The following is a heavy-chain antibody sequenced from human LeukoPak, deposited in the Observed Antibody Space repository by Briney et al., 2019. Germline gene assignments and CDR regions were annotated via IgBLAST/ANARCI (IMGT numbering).Heavy chain of an antibody. J-gene: IGHJ4*02. CDR3: ARYGSGSYQYYFDY. Sequence: SVKVSCKASGDTFTYPYLRWGRHAPGQALEWMVRITPFDGNTNYAKKFQDRVTITRDRSMSTAYMELSSLRSEDTAMYYCARYGSGSYQYYFDYWGQGTLVTVSS. CDR2: ITPFDGNT. D-gene: IGHD3-10*01. V-gene: IGHV1-45*02. CDR1: GDTFTYPY.